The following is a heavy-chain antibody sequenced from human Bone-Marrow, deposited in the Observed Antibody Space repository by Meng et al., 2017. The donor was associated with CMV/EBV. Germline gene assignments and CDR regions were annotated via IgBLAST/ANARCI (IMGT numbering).Heavy chain of an antibody. Sequence: GESLKISCAASGFTFSDYYMSWIRQAPGKGLEWVSYISSSGSTIYYADSVKGRFTISRDNAKNSLYLQMNSLRAEDKAVYYCSRSLGAGYYYYGMDVWGQGTTVTVSS. D-gene: IGHD4/OR15-4a*01. CDR2: ISSSGSTI. J-gene: IGHJ6*02. V-gene: IGHV3-11*04. CDR3: SRSLGAGYYYYGMDV. CDR1: GFTFSDYY.